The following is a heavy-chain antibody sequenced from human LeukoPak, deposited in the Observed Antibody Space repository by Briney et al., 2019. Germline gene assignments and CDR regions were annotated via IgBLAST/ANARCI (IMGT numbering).Heavy chain of an antibody. J-gene: IGHJ4*02. CDR1: GLTFSTYS. Sequence: GGSLRLSCSASGLTFSTYSMTWVRQGPGKGLEWVSSIFNCGAKRFYADSVKGRVTISRDNPRNTLYLKMDSLRVEDTAVYYCAKDVVPDSGWDLDYWGQGTLVTVSS. CDR3: AKDVVPDSGWDLDY. D-gene: IGHD6-19*01. CDR2: IFNCGAKR. V-gene: IGHV3-23*01.